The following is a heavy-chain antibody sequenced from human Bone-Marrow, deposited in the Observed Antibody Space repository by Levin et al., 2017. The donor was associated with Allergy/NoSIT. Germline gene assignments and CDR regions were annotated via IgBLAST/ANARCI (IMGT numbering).Heavy chain of an antibody. CDR3: ARGFGDYEYFDL. Sequence: ASVKVSCKVSGYALTELSVHWVRQAPGKGLEWMGGFDREDAETIYAQKFQGRVTMTEDTSTDTAYLELAGLRSDDTAVYYCARGFGDYEYFDLWGGGTLVTVSS. V-gene: IGHV1-24*01. CDR2: FDREDAET. J-gene: IGHJ2*01. CDR1: GYALTELS. D-gene: IGHD4-17*01.